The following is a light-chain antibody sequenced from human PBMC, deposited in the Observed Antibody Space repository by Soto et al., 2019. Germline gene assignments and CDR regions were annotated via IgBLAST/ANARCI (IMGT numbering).Light chain of an antibody. Sequence: DIQLTQSPSFLSASIGDRVTITCRASKDFSNFLAWYQQKPGRAPKLLMYDASTLQSGVPSRFGGSGSGTEFTLTISSLQPEDFATYYCQQLYSFPLTFGGGTKVDIK. CDR3: QQLYSFPLT. CDR1: KDFSNF. CDR2: DAS. J-gene: IGKJ4*01. V-gene: IGKV1-9*01.